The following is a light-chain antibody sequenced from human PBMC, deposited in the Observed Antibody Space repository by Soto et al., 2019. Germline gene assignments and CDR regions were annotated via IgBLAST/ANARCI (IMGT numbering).Light chain of an antibody. CDR3: QESSNWPGT. J-gene: IGKJ5*01. Sequence: TIMTQSPATLSVCTGERATLSCSASQTVTSNLAWYQQNPGQAPRLRIYGASTRASGIPDRLSGLESGTELDLTLSSLQSEDFALYNYQESSNWPGTFGQGTRLDIK. V-gene: IGKV3-15*01. CDR2: GAS. CDR1: QTVTSN.